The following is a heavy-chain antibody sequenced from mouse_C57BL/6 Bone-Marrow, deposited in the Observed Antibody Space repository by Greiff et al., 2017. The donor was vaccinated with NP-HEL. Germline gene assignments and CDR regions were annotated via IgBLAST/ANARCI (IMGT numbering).Heavy chain of an antibody. CDR2: IYPGNGDT. J-gene: IGHJ2*01. V-gene: IGHV1-12*01. D-gene: IGHD2-4*01. CDR3: AREGITIDY. Sequence: LQQSGAELVRPGASVQMSCKASRYTFTSSNMHWVKQTPRQGLEWIGAIYPGNGDTSYNQKFKGKATLTVDKSSSTAYMQLSSLTSEDSAVYFCAREGITIDYWGQGTTLTVSS. CDR1: RYTFTSSN.